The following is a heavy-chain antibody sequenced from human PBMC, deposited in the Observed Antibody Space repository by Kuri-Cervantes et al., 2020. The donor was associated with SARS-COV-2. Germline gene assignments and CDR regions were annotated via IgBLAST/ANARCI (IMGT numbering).Heavy chain of an antibody. Sequence: GGSLRLSCEASGLTVSGSNMTWVRQASGKGLEWISIIYSGGIKYLADSVKGRFTISRDNSKNTLYLQMNSLRAEDTAVYYCAKAVYDSSETFDYWGQGTLVTVSS. CDR2: IYSGGIK. V-gene: IGHV3-53*01. D-gene: IGHD3-22*01. CDR3: AKAVYDSSETFDY. CDR1: GLTVSGSN. J-gene: IGHJ4*02.